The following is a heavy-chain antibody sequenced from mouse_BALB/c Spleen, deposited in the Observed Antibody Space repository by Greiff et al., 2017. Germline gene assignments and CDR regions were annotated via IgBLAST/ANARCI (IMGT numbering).Heavy chain of an antibody. CDR1: GFTFSDYY. V-gene: IGHV5-4*02. J-gene: IGHJ4*01. CDR2: ISDGGSYT. Sequence: EVQLVESGGGLVKPGGSLKLSCAASGFTFSDYYMYWVRQTPEKRLEWVATISDGGSYTYYPDSVKGRFTISRDNAKNNLYLQMSSLKSEDTAMYYCARGPAHYRYDEDYAMDYWGQGTSVTVSS. D-gene: IGHD2-14*01. CDR3: ARGPAHYRYDEDYAMDY.